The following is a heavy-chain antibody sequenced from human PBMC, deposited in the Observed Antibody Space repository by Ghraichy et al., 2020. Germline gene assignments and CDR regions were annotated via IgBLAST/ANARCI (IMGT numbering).Heavy chain of an antibody. J-gene: IGHJ5*02. V-gene: IGHV1-2*02. CDR2: INPNSGGT. Sequence: ASVKVSCKASGYTFTGYYMHWVRQAPGQGLEWMGWINPNSGGTNYAQKFQGRVTMTRDTSISTAYMELSRLRSDDTAVYYCARDLGGGTIFGVVMFDPWGQGTLVTVSS. CDR1: GYTFTGYY. CDR3: ARDLGGGTIFGVVMFDP. D-gene: IGHD3-3*01.